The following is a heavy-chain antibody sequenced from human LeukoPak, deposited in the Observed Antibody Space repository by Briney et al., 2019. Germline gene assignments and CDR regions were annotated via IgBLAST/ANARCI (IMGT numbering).Heavy chain of an antibody. CDR2: MKQDGSEK. Sequence: GGSLRLSCAASGFIFSSHGMNWVRQAPGKGLEWVANMKQDGSEKYYVDSVKGRFTISRDNAKNSLYLQMNSLRAEDTAVYYCARVLSYGDYGYYYYYMDVWGKGTTVTISS. CDR1: GFIFSSHG. CDR3: ARVLSYGDYGYYYYYMDV. J-gene: IGHJ6*03. D-gene: IGHD4-17*01. V-gene: IGHV3-7*01.